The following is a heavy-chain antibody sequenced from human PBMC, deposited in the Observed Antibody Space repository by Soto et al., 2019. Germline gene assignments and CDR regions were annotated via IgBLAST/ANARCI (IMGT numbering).Heavy chain of an antibody. V-gene: IGHV4-39*01. CDR1: GGSISSSSYY. CDR3: AGAHYDFWSGYPNWFDP. J-gene: IGHJ5*02. Sequence: LSLTCTVSGGSISSSSYYWGWIRQPPGKGLEWIGSIYYSGSTYYNPSLKSRVTISVDTSKNQFSLKLSSVTAADTAVYYCAGAHYDFWSGYPNWFDPWGQGTLVTVSS. CDR2: IYYSGST. D-gene: IGHD3-3*01.